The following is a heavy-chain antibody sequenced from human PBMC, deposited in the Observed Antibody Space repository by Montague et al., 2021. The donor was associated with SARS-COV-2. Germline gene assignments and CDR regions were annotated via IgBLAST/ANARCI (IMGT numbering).Heavy chain of an antibody. CDR1: GASINTGPYN. CDR3: AREDNRWTNWFDA. Sequence: TLSLTCTVSGASINTGPYNWSWIRQPAGGGLEWFVRIKASTGNAKYNPSLNGRAILSLDTSRNHFSLRLSSVTAADTAVYYCAREDNRWTNWFDAWGQGILVTVSS. D-gene: IGHD3/OR15-3a*01. CDR2: IKASTGNA. V-gene: IGHV4-61*02. J-gene: IGHJ5*02.